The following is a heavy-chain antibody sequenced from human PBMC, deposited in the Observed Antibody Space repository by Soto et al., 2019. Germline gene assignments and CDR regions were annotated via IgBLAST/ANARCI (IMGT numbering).Heavy chain of an antibody. CDR1: GYTFTSYA. D-gene: IGHD2-2*01. CDR3: ARTVPAAPRYYYYGMDV. V-gene: IGHV1-3*01. CDR2: INAGNGNT. J-gene: IGHJ6*02. Sequence: EASVKVSCKASGYTFTSYAMHWVRQAPGQRLEWMGWINAGNGNTKYSQKFQGRVTITRDTSASTAYMELSSLRSEDTAVYYCARTVPAAPRYYYYGMDVWGQGTTVTVSS.